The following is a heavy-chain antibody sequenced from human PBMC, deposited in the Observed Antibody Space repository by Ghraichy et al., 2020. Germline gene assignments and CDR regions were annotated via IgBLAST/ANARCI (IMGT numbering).Heavy chain of an antibody. CDR3: ARHPPGDSSRDYHFDY. V-gene: IGHV4-39*01. D-gene: IGHD6-13*01. Sequence: SETLSLTCTVSGGSISSSSYYWVWLRHPPGKGLVWIGSIYYSGSTYYNPSLKSRVYISVDTSKNQFSLKLSSVTAADTAVYYCARHPPGDSSRDYHFDYWRQGTLVPVSS. CDR1: GGSISSSSYY. CDR2: IYYSGST. J-gene: IGHJ4*02.